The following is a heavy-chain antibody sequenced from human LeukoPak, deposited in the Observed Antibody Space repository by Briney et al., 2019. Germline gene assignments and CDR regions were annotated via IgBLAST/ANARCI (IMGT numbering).Heavy chain of an antibody. Sequence: QTGGSLRLSCAASGFTFSNYAMSWVRQAPGKGLEWVSAISGSGGSTYYADSVKGRFTISRDNAKNSLYLQMNSLRAEDTAVYYCARDTYYYDSSGPPPFDYWGQGTLVTVSS. D-gene: IGHD3-22*01. CDR2: ISGSGGST. V-gene: IGHV3-23*01. CDR3: ARDTYYYDSSGPPPFDY. J-gene: IGHJ4*02. CDR1: GFTFSNYA.